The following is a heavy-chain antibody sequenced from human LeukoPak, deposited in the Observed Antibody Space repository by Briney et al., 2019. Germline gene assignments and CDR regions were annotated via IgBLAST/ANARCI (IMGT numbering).Heavy chain of an antibody. CDR1: GGSISSGSYY. CDR3: ARAPGMEWLPDY. CDR2: IYTSGST. J-gene: IGHJ4*02. Sequence: KPSQTLSLTCTVSGGSISSGSYYWSWIRQPAGKGLEWIGRIYTSGSTNYNPSLKSRVTISVDTSKNQFSLKLSSVTAADTAVYYCARAPGMEWLPDYWGQGTLVTVSS. V-gene: IGHV4-61*02. D-gene: IGHD3-3*01.